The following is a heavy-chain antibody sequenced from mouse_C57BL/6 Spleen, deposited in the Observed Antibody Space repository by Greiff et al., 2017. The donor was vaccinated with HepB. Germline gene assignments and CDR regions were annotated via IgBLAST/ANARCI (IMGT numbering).Heavy chain of an antibody. Sequence: QVQLQQPGAELVMPGASVKLSCKASGYTFTSYWMHWVKQRPGQGLEWIGEIDPSDSYTNYNQKFKGKSTLTVDKSSSTAYMQLSSLTSEDSAVYYCARSQTGTDYYAMDYWGQGTSVTVSS. V-gene: IGHV1-69*01. CDR2: IDPSDSYT. J-gene: IGHJ4*01. CDR3: ARSQTGTDYYAMDY. D-gene: IGHD4-1*01. CDR1: GYTFTSYW.